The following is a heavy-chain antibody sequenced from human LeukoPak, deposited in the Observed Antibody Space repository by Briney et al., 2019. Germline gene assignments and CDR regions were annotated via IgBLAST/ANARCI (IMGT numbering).Heavy chain of an antibody. CDR3: ARDLATGEQFYYGMDV. V-gene: IGHV4-34*01. CDR1: GGSFSGYY. Sequence: SETLSLTCAVYGGSFSGYYWSWIRQPPGKGLEWIGEINHSGSTNYNPSLKSRVTISVDTSKNQFSLKLSSVTAADTAVYYCARDLATGEQFYYGMDVWGQGTTVIVSS. J-gene: IGHJ6*02. D-gene: IGHD7-27*01. CDR2: INHSGST.